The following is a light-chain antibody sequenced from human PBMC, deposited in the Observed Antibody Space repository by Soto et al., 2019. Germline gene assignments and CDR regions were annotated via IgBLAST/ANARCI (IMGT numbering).Light chain of an antibody. CDR2: EVS. Sequence: QSVVTQPASVSGSPGQSITISCTGTRSDVGGYNYVSWYQQHPGKAPKLMIYEVSNRPSGVSNRFSGSKSGNTASLTISGLQAEDEADYYCSSYTSSSTWVFGGGTKVTVL. CDR3: SSYTSSSTWV. J-gene: IGLJ3*02. V-gene: IGLV2-14*01. CDR1: RSDVGGYNY.